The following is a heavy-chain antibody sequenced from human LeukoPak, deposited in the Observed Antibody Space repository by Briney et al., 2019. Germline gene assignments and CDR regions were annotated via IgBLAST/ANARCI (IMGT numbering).Heavy chain of an antibody. CDR2: ISKSGSTT. V-gene: IGHV3-48*04. J-gene: IGHJ3*02. CDR3: ARNTYYYGSSGDAFDI. Sequence: QPGGSLRLSCAASGFTFSSYGMHWVRQAPGKGLEWLSHISKSGSTTYYADSVKGRFTISRDNPKNSLYLQMNSLRADDTAVYYCARNTYYYGSSGDAFDIWGQGTMVTVSS. D-gene: IGHD3-22*01. CDR1: GFTFSSYG.